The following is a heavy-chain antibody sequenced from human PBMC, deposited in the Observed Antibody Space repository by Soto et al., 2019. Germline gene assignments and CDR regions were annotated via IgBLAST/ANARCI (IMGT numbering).Heavy chain of an antibody. Sequence: GGSLILSCAASGFTFSSYSMNWVRQAPGKGLEWVSSISSSSSYIYYADSVKGRFTISRDNAKNSLYLQMNSLRAEDTAVYYCARARDWSGYCNVFDIWGQGTMVTVS. CDR3: ARARDWSGYCNVFDI. D-gene: IGHD3-3*01. CDR2: ISSSSSYI. CDR1: GFTFSSYS. V-gene: IGHV3-21*01. J-gene: IGHJ3*02.